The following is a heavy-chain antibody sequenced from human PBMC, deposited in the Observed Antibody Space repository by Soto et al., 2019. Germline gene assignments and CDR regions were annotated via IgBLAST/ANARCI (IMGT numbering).Heavy chain of an antibody. CDR3: ARGTRLMITFGGVIVKGDFQH. V-gene: IGHV3-21*01. D-gene: IGHD3-16*02. CDR2: ISTSSSYI. Sequence: GGSLRLSCAASGFTFSSYSMNWVRQAPGKGLEWVSSISTSSSYIYYADSVKGRFTISRDNAKNSLYLQMNSLRVEDTAVYYCARGTRLMITFGGVIVKGDFQHWGQGTLVTVSS. J-gene: IGHJ1*01. CDR1: GFTFSSYS.